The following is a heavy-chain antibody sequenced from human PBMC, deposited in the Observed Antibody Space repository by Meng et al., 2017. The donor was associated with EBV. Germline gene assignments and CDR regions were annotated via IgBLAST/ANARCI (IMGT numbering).Heavy chain of an antibody. CDR3: ASESGRGYTPDY. D-gene: IGHD3-10*01. CDR1: GGPFRYYA. CDR2: FLPRLGAP. V-gene: IGHV1-69*01. Sequence: QWQLVTSAAEVKKTGSSVKVSCKTSGGPFRYYAISWVRQAPGQGLEWLGGFLPRLGAPNYAQKFHGRVKITADESTSTHYMDLSSLRSEDTAIYYCASESGRGYTPDYWGQGTLVTVSS. J-gene: IGHJ4*02.